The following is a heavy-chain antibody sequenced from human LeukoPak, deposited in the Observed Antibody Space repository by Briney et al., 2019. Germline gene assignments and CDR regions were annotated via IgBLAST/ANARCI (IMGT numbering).Heavy chain of an antibody. Sequence: SGGSLRLSCAASGLTFSDYYMSWIRQTPRKGLEWVSCISSSGGTIYYADSVKGRFTISRDNAKNSLYLQMNSLRAEDTAVYYCARDRDSNYRFDSWGQGTLVTVSS. CDR1: GLTFSDYY. D-gene: IGHD4-11*01. V-gene: IGHV3-11*01. CDR3: ARDRDSNYRFDS. J-gene: IGHJ4*02. CDR2: ISSSGGTI.